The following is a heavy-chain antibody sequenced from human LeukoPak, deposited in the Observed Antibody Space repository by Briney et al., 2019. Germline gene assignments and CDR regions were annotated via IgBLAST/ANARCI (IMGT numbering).Heavy chain of an antibody. V-gene: IGHV3-21*01. CDR3: AISGYSSSWCDY. CDR2: ISSSSSYI. CDR1: GFTFGSYS. J-gene: IGHJ4*02. D-gene: IGHD6-13*01. Sequence: GGSLRLSCAASGFTFGSYSMNWVRQAPGKGLEWVSSISSSSSYIYYADSVRGRFTISRDNAKNSLYLQMNSLRAEDTAVYYCAISGYSSSWCDYWGQGTLVTVSS.